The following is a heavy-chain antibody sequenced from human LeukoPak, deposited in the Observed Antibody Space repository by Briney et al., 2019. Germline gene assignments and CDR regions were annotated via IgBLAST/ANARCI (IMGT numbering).Heavy chain of an antibody. CDR1: GFTLSSYW. D-gene: IGHD3-22*01. V-gene: IGHV3-74*01. J-gene: IGHJ4*02. Sequence: GGSLRLSCAASGFTLSSYWMHWVRQTPGKGLVWVSGIHCDGSRTNYADSVKCRFTISRDNAKNTMYLQMNSLRAEDTAVYYCAKPAPRGDYDSRGYYLGGRGNLVTVS. CDR2: IHCDGSRT. CDR3: AKPAPRGDYDSRGYYL.